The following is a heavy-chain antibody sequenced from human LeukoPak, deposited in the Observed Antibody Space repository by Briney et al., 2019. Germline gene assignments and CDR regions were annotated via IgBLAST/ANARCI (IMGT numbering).Heavy chain of an antibody. D-gene: IGHD2-21*02. V-gene: IGHV3-66*04. Sequence: PGGSLRLSCTASGFTVSSNYMSWVRQASGKGLEWDSLIYRAGSTYYADSVKGRFTISRDNSKNTLYLQMNSLKTGDTAVYYCTRHRYGDSGGGFDYWGQGTLVTVSS. CDR2: IYRAGST. J-gene: IGHJ4*02. CDR1: GFTVSSNY. CDR3: TRHRYGDSGGGFDY.